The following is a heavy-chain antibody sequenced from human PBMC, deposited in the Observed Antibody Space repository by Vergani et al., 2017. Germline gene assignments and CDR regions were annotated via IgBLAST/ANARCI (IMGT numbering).Heavy chain of an antibody. Sequence: EVQLVQSGAEVKKPGASLRISCKGSGYIFTSYWISWVRQMPGKGLEWMVRIDPSDSYTNYSPSSQGHVTIPADKSISTAYLPWSRLKASDTAMYYCARFLPHGGSSDWYCYDYGMDVWSQGTTVTVSS. J-gene: IGHJ6*02. CDR1: GYIFTSYW. D-gene: IGHD6-19*01. CDR3: ARFLPHGGSSDWYCYDYGMDV. V-gene: IGHV5-10-1*01. CDR2: IDPSDSYT.